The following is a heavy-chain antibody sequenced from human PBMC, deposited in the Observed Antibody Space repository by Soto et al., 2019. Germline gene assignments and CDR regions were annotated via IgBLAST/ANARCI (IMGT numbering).Heavy chain of an antibody. CDR3: ARGVYYYDSSGYYFLFDY. V-gene: IGHV4-31*03. CDR2: IYYSGST. J-gene: IGHJ4*02. CDR1: GGSISSGGYY. D-gene: IGHD3-22*01. Sequence: SETLSLTCTVSGGSISSGGYYWSWILHHPGKGLEWIGYIYYSGSTYYNPSLKSRVTISVDTSKNQFSLKLSSVTAADTAVYYCARGVYYYDSSGYYFLFDYWGQGTLVTVSS.